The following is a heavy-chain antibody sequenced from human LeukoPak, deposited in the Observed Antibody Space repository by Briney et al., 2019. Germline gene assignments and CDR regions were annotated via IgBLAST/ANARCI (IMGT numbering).Heavy chain of an antibody. CDR1: GFTFSSYG. Sequence: GGSLRLSCAASGFTFSSYGMHWVRQAPGKGLEWVAVIWYDGSNKYYADSVKGRFTISRDNSKNTLYLQMNSLRAEDTAMYYCAKESDSAGACDFWGQGTLVTVSS. CDR2: IWYDGSNK. J-gene: IGHJ4*02. V-gene: IGHV3-30*02. D-gene: IGHD2-21*02. CDR3: AKESDSAGACDF.